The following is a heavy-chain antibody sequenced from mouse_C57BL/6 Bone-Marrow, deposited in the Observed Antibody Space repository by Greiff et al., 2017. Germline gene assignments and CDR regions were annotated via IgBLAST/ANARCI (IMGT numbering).Heavy chain of an antibody. V-gene: IGHV5-9-1*02. CDR3: TRGAAWFAY. CDR1: GFTFSSYA. Sequence: EVLLVESGEGLVKPGGSLKLSCAASGFTFSSYAMSWVRQTPGQRLEWVAYISSGGDYIYYADTVKGRFTISRDNARNTLYLQMSSLKSEDTAMYYCTRGAAWFAYWGQGTLVTVSA. D-gene: IGHD6-1*01. J-gene: IGHJ3*01. CDR2: ISSGGDYI.